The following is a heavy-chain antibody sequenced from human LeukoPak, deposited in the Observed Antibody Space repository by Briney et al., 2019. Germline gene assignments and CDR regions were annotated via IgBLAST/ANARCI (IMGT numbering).Heavy chain of an antibody. CDR1: GGSISSNY. J-gene: IGHJ4*02. CDR2: IYYSGST. V-gene: IGHV4-59*13. CDR3: AREYCSGGSCYPYYFDY. D-gene: IGHD2-15*01. Sequence: SETLSLTCTASGGSISSNYWNWVWQPPGPGMEWVGYIYYSGSTNYNPSLKSRVTISVDTSKNQFSLKLSSVTAADTAVYYCAREYCSGGSCYPYYFDYWGQGTLVTVSS.